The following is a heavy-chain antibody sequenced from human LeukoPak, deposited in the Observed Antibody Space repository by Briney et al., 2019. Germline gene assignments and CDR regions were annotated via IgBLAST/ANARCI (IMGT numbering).Heavy chain of an antibody. J-gene: IGHJ4*02. D-gene: IGHD6-13*01. CDR3: ARHEGYSSSAEVY. V-gene: IGHV5-10-1*01. CDR1: GYSFANNW. Sequence: GESLKISCKGSGYSFANNWIAWVRQMPGKGLEWLGRIDPSDAYTNYSPSFQGHVTISSDKSIKTAYLQWSSLKASDTAMYYCARHEGYSSSAEVYWGQGTLVTVSS. CDR2: IDPSDAYT.